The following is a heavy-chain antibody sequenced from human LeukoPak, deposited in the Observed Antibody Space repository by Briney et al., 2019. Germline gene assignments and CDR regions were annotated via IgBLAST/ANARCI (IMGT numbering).Heavy chain of an antibody. D-gene: IGHD4-11*01. CDR3: AREVGPDYRIFDY. Sequence: GASVKVSCKASGYTLTSYGINWVRQPPAQGLDWMGCISAYNGNTNYPHKLQGRVTIPTDTSTNTPYVAPRSLPSDDTAVYYCAREVGPDYRIFDYWGQGTLVTVSS. J-gene: IGHJ4*02. CDR2: ISAYNGNT. V-gene: IGHV1-18*01. CDR1: GYTLTSYG.